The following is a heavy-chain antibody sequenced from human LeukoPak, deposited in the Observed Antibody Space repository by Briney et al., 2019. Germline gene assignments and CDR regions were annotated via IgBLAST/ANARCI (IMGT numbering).Heavy chain of an antibody. CDR1: GASINSGTFY. J-gene: IGHJ4*02. CDR3: ARRSDSGSDDGEDYFDY. Sequence: SETLSLTCTVSGASINSGTFYWGWIRQPPGKGLEWIGRMYYDGSSYYNPSLKSPVTTSVDTSKNKFSLKLTSVTAADTAVYFCARRSDSGSDDGEDYFDYWGQGTLVTVSS. V-gene: IGHV4-39*01. CDR2: MYYDGSS. D-gene: IGHD1-26*01.